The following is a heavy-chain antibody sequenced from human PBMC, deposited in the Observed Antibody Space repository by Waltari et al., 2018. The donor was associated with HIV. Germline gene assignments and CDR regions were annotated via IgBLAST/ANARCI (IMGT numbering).Heavy chain of an antibody. D-gene: IGHD3-3*01. Sequence: QVQLQESGPGLVKPSETLSLTCSVSGGSMTNYFWSWIRQPAGKGLEFMGRIYPSGDTNHNPSLKSRITVSVDTSKNQLSLRLSSVTAADTAVYYCAGSLTVFGVFTWGRGTLVTVSS. CDR2: IYPSGDT. CDR3: AGSLTVFGVFT. V-gene: IGHV4-4*07. CDR1: GGSMTNYF. J-gene: IGHJ5*02.